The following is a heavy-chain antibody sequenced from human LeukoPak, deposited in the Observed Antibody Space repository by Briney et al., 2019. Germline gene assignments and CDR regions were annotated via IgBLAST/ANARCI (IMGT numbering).Heavy chain of an antibody. CDR1: GFTFSSYA. CDR2: ISGSGGST. J-gene: IGHJ4*02. D-gene: IGHD3-3*01. Sequence: GGSLRLSCAASGFTFSSYAMSWVRQAPGKGLEWVSAISGSGGSTYCADSVKGRFTISRDNSKNTLYLQMNSLRAEDTAVYYCAKEGSYYDFWSGYFPSHFDYWGQGTLVTVSS. CDR3: AKEGSYYDFWSGYFPSHFDY. V-gene: IGHV3-23*01.